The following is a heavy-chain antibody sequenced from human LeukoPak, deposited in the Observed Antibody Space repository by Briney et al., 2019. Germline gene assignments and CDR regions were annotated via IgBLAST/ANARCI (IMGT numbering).Heavy chain of an antibody. CDR3: ARDLLNDEGSSYFFDQ. V-gene: IGHV3-48*04. D-gene: IGHD2-2*01. Sequence: GGSLRLSCAASGFTFSSYSMNWVRQAPGKGLEWVSYISQSSDRIYHADSVKGRFTISRDNAKNSPYLQMDSLRVEDTAVYYCARDLLNDEGSSYFFDQWGQGTLVTVAS. J-gene: IGHJ4*02. CDR2: ISQSSDRI. CDR1: GFTFSSYS.